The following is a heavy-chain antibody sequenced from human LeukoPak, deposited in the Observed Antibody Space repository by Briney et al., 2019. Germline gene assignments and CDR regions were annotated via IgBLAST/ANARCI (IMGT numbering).Heavy chain of an antibody. V-gene: IGHV1-46*01. CDR2: INPSGGST. Sequence: ASVKVSCKASGYTFTSYYMHWVRQAPGQGLEWMGIINPSGGSTSYAQKFQGRVTMTRDMSTSTVYMELSSLRSEDTAVYYCARGRGYCSGGSCYRKILDYWGQGTLVTVSS. D-gene: IGHD2-15*01. CDR3: ARGRGYCSGGSCYRKILDY. J-gene: IGHJ4*02. CDR1: GYTFTSYY.